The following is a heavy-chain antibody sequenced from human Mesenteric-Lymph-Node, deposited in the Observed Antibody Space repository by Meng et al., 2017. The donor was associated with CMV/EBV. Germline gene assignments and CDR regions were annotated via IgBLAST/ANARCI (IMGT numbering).Heavy chain of an antibody. CDR3: ARDVWGAGGY. Sequence: LSLTCAASGFTVSSNYMSWVRQAPGKGLEWVSVIYTGGTTYYADSVKGRFTISRDNSENTLYLQMHSLRAEDTAVYYCARDVWGAGGYWGQGTLVTVSS. CDR2: IYTGGTT. V-gene: IGHV3-66*02. CDR1: GFTVSSNY. J-gene: IGHJ4*02. D-gene: IGHD3-16*01.